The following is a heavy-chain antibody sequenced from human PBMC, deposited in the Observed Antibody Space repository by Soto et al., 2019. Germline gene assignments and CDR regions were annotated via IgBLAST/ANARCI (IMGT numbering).Heavy chain of an antibody. V-gene: IGHV3-72*01. CDR3: ATFTQHRDYDSSGYYVPVRN. Sequence: GGSLRLSCAVSGFTLSDHYIDWVRQAPGKGLEWVGRSRDKAQGYSTAYAASVKGRFTTSRDESKNSVYLQMNSLKTEDTAVYYCATFTQHRDYDSSGYYVPVRNWGQGTLVTVSS. CDR1: GFTLSDHY. D-gene: IGHD3-22*01. CDR2: SRDKAQGYST. J-gene: IGHJ4*02.